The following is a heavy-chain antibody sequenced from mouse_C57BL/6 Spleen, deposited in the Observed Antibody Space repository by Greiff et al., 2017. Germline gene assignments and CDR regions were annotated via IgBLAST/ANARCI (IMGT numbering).Heavy chain of an antibody. V-gene: IGHV1-54*01. CDR2: INPGSGGT. Sequence: QVQLQQSGAELVRPGTSVKVSCKASGYAFTNYLIEWVKQRPGQGLEWIGVINPGSGGTNYNEKFKGKATLTADKSSSAAYMQRSSLTSDDSAVYFCARRDSEDANDYWGQGTSVTVSA. CDR1: GYAFTNYL. J-gene: IGHJ4*01. CDR3: ARRDSEDANDY. D-gene: IGHD2-12*01.